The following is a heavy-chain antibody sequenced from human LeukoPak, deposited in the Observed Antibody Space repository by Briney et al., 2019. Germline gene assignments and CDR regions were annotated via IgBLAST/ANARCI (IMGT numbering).Heavy chain of an antibody. J-gene: IGHJ6*02. V-gene: IGHV3-30-3*01. Sequence: GGSLRLSCAASGFTFSSYAMQWVRQAPGKGLEWVAVISYDGGNKYYADSVKGRFSISRDNSKNTLYLQMNSLRAEDTAVYYCARVPLLRFLEWLSDADYGMDVWGQGTTVTVSS. D-gene: IGHD3-3*01. CDR1: GFTFSSYA. CDR3: ARVPLLRFLEWLSDADYGMDV. CDR2: ISYDGGNK.